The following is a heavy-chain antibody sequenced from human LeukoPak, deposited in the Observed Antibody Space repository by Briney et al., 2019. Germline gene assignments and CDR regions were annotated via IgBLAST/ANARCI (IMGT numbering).Heavy chain of an antibody. CDR1: GGSFSGYY. Sequence: SETLSLTCAVYGGSFSGYYWSWIRQPPGKGLEWIGEINHSGSTNYNPSLKSRVTISVDTSKNQFSLKLSSVTAADTAVYYCARGVLRYFDWLLEHDAFDIWGQGTMVTVSS. CDR3: ARGVLRYFDWLLEHDAFDI. V-gene: IGHV4-34*01. D-gene: IGHD3-9*01. CDR2: INHSGST. J-gene: IGHJ3*02.